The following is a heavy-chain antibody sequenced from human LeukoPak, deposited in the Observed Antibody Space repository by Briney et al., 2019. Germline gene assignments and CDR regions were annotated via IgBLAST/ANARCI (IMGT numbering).Heavy chain of an antibody. Sequence: GGSLRLSCAASGFTLSSYAMSWVRQAPGKGLEWVSAISGSGGSTFYADSVKGRFTISRDNSKNTLSLQMNSLRVEDTALYYCAKDRGVVVPAAFDYWGQGTLVTVSS. V-gene: IGHV3-23*01. CDR3: AKDRGVVVPAAFDY. CDR1: GFTLSSYA. D-gene: IGHD2-2*01. CDR2: ISGSGGST. J-gene: IGHJ4*02.